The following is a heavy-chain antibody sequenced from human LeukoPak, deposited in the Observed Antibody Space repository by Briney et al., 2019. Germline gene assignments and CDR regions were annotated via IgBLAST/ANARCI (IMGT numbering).Heavy chain of an antibody. CDR2: INHSGST. D-gene: IGHD2-15*01. V-gene: IGHV4-34*01. J-gene: IGHJ1*01. CDR1: GGSFSGYY. CDR3: ARGILGYCSGGSCYSFPH. Sequence: PSETLSLTCAVYGGSFSGYYWSWIRLPPGKGLEWIGEINHSGSTNYNPSLKSRVTISVDTSKNHFSLKLSSVTAADTAVYYCARGILGYCSGGSCYSFPHWGQGTLVTVSS.